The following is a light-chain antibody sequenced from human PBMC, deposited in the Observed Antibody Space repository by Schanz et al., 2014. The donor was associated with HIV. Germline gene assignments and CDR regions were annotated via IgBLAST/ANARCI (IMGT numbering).Light chain of an antibody. CDR1: SSDVGTYNL. CDR2: EVS. J-gene: IGLJ2*01. V-gene: IGLV2-14*02. Sequence: QSVLTQPASVSGSPGQSITISCTGTSSDVGTYNLVSWYQQHPGKAPKLMIYEVSKRPSGVPDRFSGSKSGTSATLAIIGLQAGDEADYYCGAWDSSLSAVVFGGGTKLTVL. CDR3: GAWDSSLSAVV.